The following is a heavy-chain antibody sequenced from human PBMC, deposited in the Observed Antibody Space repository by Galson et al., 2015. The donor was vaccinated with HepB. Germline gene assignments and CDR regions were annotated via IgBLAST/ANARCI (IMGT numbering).Heavy chain of an antibody. CDR2: INPNSGGT. J-gene: IGHJ6*02. V-gene: IGHV1-2*02. CDR3: ARDEELGAYYYYGMDV. CDR1: GYTFTGYY. D-gene: IGHD1-26*01. Sequence: SVKVSCKASGYTFTGYYMHWVRQAPGQGLEWMGWINPNSGGTNYAQKFQGRVTMTRDTSISTAYMELSRLRSDDTAVYYCARDEELGAYYYYGMDVWGQGTTVTVSS.